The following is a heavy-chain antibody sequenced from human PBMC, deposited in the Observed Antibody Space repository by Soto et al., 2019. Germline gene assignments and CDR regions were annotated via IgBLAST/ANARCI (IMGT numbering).Heavy chain of an antibody. D-gene: IGHD2-8*02. CDR3: ARSLYWWFDP. CDR1: GGSFSGYY. Sequence: SETLSLTCAVYGGSFSGYYWSWIRQPPGKGLEWIGEINHSGSTNYNPSLKSRVTISVDTSKNQFSLKLSPVTAADTAVYYCARSLYWWFDPWGQGTLDTVSS. V-gene: IGHV4-34*01. J-gene: IGHJ5*02. CDR2: INHSGST.